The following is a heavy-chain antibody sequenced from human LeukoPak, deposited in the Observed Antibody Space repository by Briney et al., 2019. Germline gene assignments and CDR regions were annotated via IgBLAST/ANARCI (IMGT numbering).Heavy chain of an antibody. Sequence: PGGSLRLSCAASGFTFSSYAMSWVRQAQGKGLEWVSDINGSGGSTYYADSVKGRFTISRDNSKNTLYLQMNSLRAEDTAVYYCAKGTQRGNSGWGYFIDYWGQGTLVTVSS. CDR3: AKGTQRGNSGWGYFIDY. J-gene: IGHJ4*02. V-gene: IGHV3-23*01. CDR1: GFTFSSYA. D-gene: IGHD3-10*01. CDR2: INGSGGST.